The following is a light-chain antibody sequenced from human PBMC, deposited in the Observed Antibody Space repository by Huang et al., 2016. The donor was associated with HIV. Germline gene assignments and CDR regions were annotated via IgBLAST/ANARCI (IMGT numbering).Light chain of an antibody. CDR1: QNINTW. V-gene: IGKV1-5*03. Sequence: DIQMTQSPSTLSASVGDRVTITCRASQNINTWFAWYQQKPGKAPNLLIYRASSFQIGVPSRFTGSGSGTEFTLTITSLQPDDLGTYYCQQYNTYLYTFGQGTKLEI. CDR3: QQYNTYLYT. CDR2: RAS. J-gene: IGKJ2*01.